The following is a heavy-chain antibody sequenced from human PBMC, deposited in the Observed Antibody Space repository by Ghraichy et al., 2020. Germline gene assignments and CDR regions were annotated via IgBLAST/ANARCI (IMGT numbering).Heavy chain of an antibody. D-gene: IGHD2-15*01. Sequence: SVKVSCKASGGTFSSYAISWVRQAPGQGLEWMGGIIPIFGTANYAQKFQGRVTITADKSTSTAYMELSSLRSEDTAVYYCARDGLGYCSGGSCSGWFDPWGQGTLVTVSS. CDR3: ARDGLGYCSGGSCSGWFDP. CDR2: IIPIFGTA. V-gene: IGHV1-69*06. CDR1: GGTFSSYA. J-gene: IGHJ5*02.